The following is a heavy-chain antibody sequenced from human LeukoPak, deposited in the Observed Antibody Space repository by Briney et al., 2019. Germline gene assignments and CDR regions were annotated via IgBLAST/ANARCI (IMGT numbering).Heavy chain of an antibody. D-gene: IGHD3-10*01. CDR3: ARDMGQSSVGYCYYMDV. J-gene: IGHJ6*03. CDR1: GFTFSSYW. Sequence: PGGSLRLSCAASGFTFSSYWMHWVRQAPGKGLVWVSRINSDGSSTSYADSVKGRFTISRDNAKNTLYLQMNSLRAEDTAVYYCARDMGQSSVGYCYYMDVWGKGTTVTVSS. CDR2: INSDGSST. V-gene: IGHV3-74*01.